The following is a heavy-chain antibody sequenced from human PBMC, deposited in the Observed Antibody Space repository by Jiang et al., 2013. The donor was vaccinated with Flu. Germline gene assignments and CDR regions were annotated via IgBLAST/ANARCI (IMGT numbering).Heavy chain of an antibody. V-gene: IGHV1-69*01. Sequence: CKASGGTFSSYAISWVRQAPGQGLEWMGGIIPIFGTANYAQKFQGRVTITADESTSTAYMELSSLRSEDTAVYYCACSYGGQLWPTPVPWGQGTLVTVSS. J-gene: IGHJ5*02. D-gene: IGHD5-18*01. CDR2: IIPIFGTA. CDR3: ACSYGGQLWPTPVP. CDR1: GGTFSSYA.